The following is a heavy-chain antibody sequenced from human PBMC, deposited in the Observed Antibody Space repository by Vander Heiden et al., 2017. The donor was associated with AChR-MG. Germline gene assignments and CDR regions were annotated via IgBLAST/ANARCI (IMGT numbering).Heavy chain of an antibody. Sequence: QVQLQESGPGLVKPSETLSLTCTVSGGSISSYYWSWIRPPPGKGLGWIGYIYYSGSTNYNPSLKSRVTISVDTSKNQFSLKLSSVTAADTAVYYCARGGMATFDYWGQGTLVTVSS. D-gene: IGHD5-12*01. V-gene: IGHV4-59*01. CDR1: GGSISSYY. CDR2: IYYSGST. J-gene: IGHJ4*02. CDR3: ARGGMATFDY.